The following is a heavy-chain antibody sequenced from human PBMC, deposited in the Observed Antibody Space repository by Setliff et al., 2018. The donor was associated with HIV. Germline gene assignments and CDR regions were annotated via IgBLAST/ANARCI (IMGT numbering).Heavy chain of an antibody. CDR3: ARGNGSYLDW. V-gene: IGHV4-61*01. J-gene: IGHJ4*02. Sequence: PSETLSLTCTVSGGSISSGSYYWSWIRQPPGKGLAWIGYIYYIGSTNYNPSLKSRVTISVDTSKNQFSLKLRSVTAADTAVYYWARGNGSYLDWWGQGTLVTVSS. CDR2: IYYIGST. CDR1: GGSISSGSYY. D-gene: IGHD1-26*01.